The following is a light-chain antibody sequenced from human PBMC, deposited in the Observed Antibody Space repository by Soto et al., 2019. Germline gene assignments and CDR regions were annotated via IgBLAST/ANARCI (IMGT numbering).Light chain of an antibody. V-gene: IGKV1-33*01. J-gene: IGKJ3*01. CDR1: QDIKSN. CDR2: DAS. CDR3: QQYDNFPFT. Sequence: DLRMTQSPSSLSASVGDRVTITCQASQDIKSNLNWFQQKSGKAPRLLVYDASNLETGVTSRFSGSGSGTDFTFTIRSLQPEDTATYFCQQYDNFPFTFGPGTKVDI.